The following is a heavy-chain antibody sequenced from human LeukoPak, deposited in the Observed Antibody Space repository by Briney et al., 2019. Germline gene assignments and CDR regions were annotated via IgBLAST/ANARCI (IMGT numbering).Heavy chain of an antibody. J-gene: IGHJ4*02. Sequence: GGSLRLSCAASGFTFTSFAMSWVRQAPGKGLEWVSAISGSGGTTYYADSVKGRFTISRDNSKNTLYLQMNSLRVEDTAVYYCAKGGSGWYPGFDYWGQGILVSVSS. V-gene: IGHV3-23*01. CDR2: ISGSGGTT. CDR1: GFTFTSFA. D-gene: IGHD6-19*01. CDR3: AKGGSGWYPGFDY.